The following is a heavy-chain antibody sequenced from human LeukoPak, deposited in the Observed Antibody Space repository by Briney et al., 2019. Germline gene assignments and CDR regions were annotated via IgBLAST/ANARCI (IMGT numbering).Heavy chain of an antibody. CDR2: IKQDGSEK. J-gene: IGHJ4*02. CDR3: ARDLLDY. Sequence: GGSLRLSCAASGFTFSSYAMSWVRQAPGKGLEWVANIKQDGSEKYYVDSVKGRFTISRDNAKNSLYLQMSSLRAEDTAVYYCARDLLDYWGQGTLVTVSS. D-gene: IGHD5/OR15-5a*01. V-gene: IGHV3-7*01. CDR1: GFTFSSYA.